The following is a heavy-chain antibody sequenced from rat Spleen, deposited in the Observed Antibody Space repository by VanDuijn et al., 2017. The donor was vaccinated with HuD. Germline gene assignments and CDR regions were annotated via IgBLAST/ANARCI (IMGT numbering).Heavy chain of an antibody. D-gene: IGHD1-11*01. CDR2: IHYEGTDT. Sequence: EVQLVESGGGLVQPGRSLKLSCAASGFTFSDYGVAWVRQAPTTGLEWVATIHYEGTDTYYGDSVKGRFTISRDNAKSTLSLQMDSLRSEDTATYYCARRHYGYTDYFDYWGQGVMVPVSS. V-gene: IGHV5-29*01. J-gene: IGHJ2*01. CDR1: GFTFSDYG. CDR3: ARRHYGYTDYFDY.